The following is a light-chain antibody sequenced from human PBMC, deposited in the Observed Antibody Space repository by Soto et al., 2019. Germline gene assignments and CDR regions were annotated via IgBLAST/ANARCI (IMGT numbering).Light chain of an antibody. CDR2: FAS. V-gene: IGKV1-17*03. CDR3: LQYSGYPWT. Sequence: DIQMTQSPSAMSASVGDAITITCRASQAIGNYLAWFQQRPGEVPKRLIYFASSVQYGVPSRFSGSGSGTHLTLTSGSIQPEDFATYSCLQYSGYPWTFGQGTKV. CDR1: QAIGNY. J-gene: IGKJ1*01.